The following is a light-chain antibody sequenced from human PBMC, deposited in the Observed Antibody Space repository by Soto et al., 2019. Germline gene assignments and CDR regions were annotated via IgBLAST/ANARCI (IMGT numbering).Light chain of an antibody. CDR2: AAS. CDR3: QHYNSYSEA. CDR1: QSITGW. V-gene: IGKV1-5*01. Sequence: DIQMTQSPSTLSASVGGRVTITCRASQSITGWLAWYQQKPGKAPKLLIYAASSLQSGVPSRFSGSGSGTEFTLTISSLQPDDFATYYCQHYNSYSEAFGQGTKVDI. J-gene: IGKJ1*01.